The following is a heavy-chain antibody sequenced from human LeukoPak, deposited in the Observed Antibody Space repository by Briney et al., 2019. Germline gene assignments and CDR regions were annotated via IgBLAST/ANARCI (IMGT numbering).Heavy chain of an antibody. Sequence: GGSLRLSCAASGFTFSSYAMHWVRQAPGKGLEWVAVISYDGSNKYYADPVKGRFTISRDNSKNTLYLQMNSLRAEDTAVYYCARALPRLRFLEWFSSGMDVWGQGTTVTVSS. CDR1: GFTFSSYA. D-gene: IGHD3-3*01. CDR2: ISYDGSNK. V-gene: IGHV3-30-3*01. J-gene: IGHJ6*02. CDR3: ARALPRLRFLEWFSSGMDV.